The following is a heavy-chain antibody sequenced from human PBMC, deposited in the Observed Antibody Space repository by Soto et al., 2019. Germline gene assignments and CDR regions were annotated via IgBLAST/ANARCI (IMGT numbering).Heavy chain of an antibody. D-gene: IGHD3-10*01. Sequence: QVQLVQSGAEVKKPGSSVKVSCKASGGTFSSYTISWVRQAPGQGLEWMGRIIPILGIANYAQKFQGRVTITADKSTTTAYMELSSLRSEDTAVYYCARIPMVRGVIDPVGLTWGQGTLVTVSS. J-gene: IGHJ4*02. CDR1: GGTFSSYT. V-gene: IGHV1-69*02. CDR3: ARIPMVRGVIDPVGLT. CDR2: IIPILGIA.